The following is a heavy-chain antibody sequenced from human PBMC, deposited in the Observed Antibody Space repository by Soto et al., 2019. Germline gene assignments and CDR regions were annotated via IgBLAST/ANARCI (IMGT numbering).Heavy chain of an antibody. V-gene: IGHV1-69*01. J-gene: IGHJ5*02. D-gene: IGHD5-12*01. Sequence: QVQLVQSGAELKKPGSSVKVSCKSSGGTFSNYAITWVRQAPGQGLEWMGGIIPIFGTSNYAQKFQGRVKFTADESMTTTYMELSSLKSEDTAVYSCASRPRNGYNTWGQGTLVTVSS. CDR2: IIPIFGTS. CDR1: GGTFSNYA. CDR3: ASRPRNGYNT.